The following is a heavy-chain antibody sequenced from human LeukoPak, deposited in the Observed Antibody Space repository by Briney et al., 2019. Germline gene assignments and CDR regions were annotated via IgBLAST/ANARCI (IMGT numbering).Heavy chain of an antibody. D-gene: IGHD6-13*01. CDR1: GSTFIDAW. V-gene: IGHV3-15*01. CDR2: IKSKAGGGTP. J-gene: IGHJ4*02. CDR3: ATIRDSSSWAFDY. Sequence: GGSVRLSCVASGSTFIDAWMSWVRQAPGKGLEWVGRIKSKAGGGTPDYAAPVKGRFTISRDDSQNTLYVQMDSLTTDDTAVYYCATIRDSSSWAFDYWGQGTLVTVSS.